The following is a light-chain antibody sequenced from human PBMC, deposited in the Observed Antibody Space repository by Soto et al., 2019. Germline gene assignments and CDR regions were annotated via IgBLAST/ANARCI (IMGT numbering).Light chain of an antibody. CDR2: DVS. CDR3: SSYTSSSTYV. V-gene: IGLV2-14*01. J-gene: IGLJ1*01. Sequence: QSVLTQPASVSGSPGQSITISCTGTSGDVGGYNYVSWYQQHPGKAPKLMIYDVSNRPSGVSNRFSGSKSGNTASLTISGLQAEDEADYYCSSYTSSSTYVFGTGTKVPVL. CDR1: SGDVGGYNY.